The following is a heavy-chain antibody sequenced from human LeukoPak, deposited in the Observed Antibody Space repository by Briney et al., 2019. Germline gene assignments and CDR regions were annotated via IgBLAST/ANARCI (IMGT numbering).Heavy chain of an antibody. J-gene: IGHJ4*02. V-gene: IGHV1-8*01. CDR2: MNPNSGNT. CDR1: GYTFTSYD. D-gene: IGHD5-12*01. Sequence: ASVKVSCKASGYTFTSYDINWVRQAPGQGLEWMGWMNPNSGNTGYAQKFQGRVTMTRNTSISTAYMELSSLRSEDTAVYYCARGLRGYSSYDIDYWGQGTLVTVSS. CDR3: ARGLRGYSSYDIDY.